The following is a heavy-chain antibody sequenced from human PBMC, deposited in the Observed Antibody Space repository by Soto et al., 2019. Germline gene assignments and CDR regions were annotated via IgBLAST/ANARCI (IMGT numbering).Heavy chain of an antibody. CDR2: ISYDGSNK. J-gene: IGHJ4*02. CDR3: AKDQNDILTGHREYYFDY. Sequence: QVQLVESGGGVVQPGRSLRLSCAASGFTFSSYGMHWVRQAPGKGLEWVAVISYDGSNKYYADSVKGRFTISRDNSKNTLYLQMNSLRAEDTAVYYCAKDQNDILTGHREYYFDYWGQGTLVTVSS. D-gene: IGHD3-9*01. V-gene: IGHV3-30*18. CDR1: GFTFSSYG.